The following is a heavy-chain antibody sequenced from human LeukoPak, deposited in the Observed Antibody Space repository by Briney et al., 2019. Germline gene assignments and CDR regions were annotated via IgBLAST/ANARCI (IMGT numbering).Heavy chain of an antibody. V-gene: IGHV3-74*01. D-gene: IGHD1-1*01. CDR1: GFTFSSYW. CDR2: INSDGSST. Sequence: GGSLRLSCAASGFTFSSYWMHWVRQAPGKGLVWASRINSDGSSTSYADSVKGRFTISRDNARNTLYLQMNTLRAEDTAVYYCARAANWNDPTSFDYWGQGTLVTVSS. CDR3: ARAANWNDPTSFDY. J-gene: IGHJ4*02.